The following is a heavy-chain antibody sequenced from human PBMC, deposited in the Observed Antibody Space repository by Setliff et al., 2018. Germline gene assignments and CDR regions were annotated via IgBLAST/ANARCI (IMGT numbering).Heavy chain of an antibody. J-gene: IGHJ4*02. CDR1: GGTFSDYY. CDR3: ARTGTYRYFDY. Sequence: SETLSLTCAAYGGTFSDYYWTWIRQPPGKGLEWVGEINHRGSTTYNPSLKSRVTISVDTAQNQFSLRLTSVTAADTAVYYCARTGTYRYFDYWGQGALVTVSS. CDR2: INHRGST. D-gene: IGHD1-1*01. V-gene: IGHV4-34*01.